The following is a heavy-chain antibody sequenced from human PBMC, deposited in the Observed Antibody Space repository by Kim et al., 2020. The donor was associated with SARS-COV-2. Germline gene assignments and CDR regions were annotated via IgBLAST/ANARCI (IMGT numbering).Heavy chain of an antibody. CDR3: ARAHRTIFGVVEYMDV. D-gene: IGHD3-3*01. J-gene: IGHJ6*02. CDR2: IYYSGST. V-gene: IGHV4-31*03. Sequence: SETLSLTCTFSGGSISSGGYYWSWIRQHPGKGLEWIGYIYYSGSTYYNPSLKSRVTISVDTSKNQFSLKLSSVTAADTAVYYCARAHRTIFGVVEYMDVWGQGTTVTVSS. CDR1: GGSISSGGYY.